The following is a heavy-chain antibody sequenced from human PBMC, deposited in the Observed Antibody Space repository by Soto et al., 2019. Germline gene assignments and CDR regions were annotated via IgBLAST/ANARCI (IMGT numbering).Heavy chain of an antibody. D-gene: IGHD6-13*01. Sequence: GASVKVSCKASGGTFSSYAISWVRQAPGQGLEWMGGIIPIFGTANYAQKFQGRVTITADESTSTAYMELSSLRSEDTAVYYCARGGYSSPNYYYYGMDVWGQGTTVTVSS. J-gene: IGHJ6*02. CDR1: GGTFSSYA. CDR3: ARGGYSSPNYYYYGMDV. CDR2: IIPIFGTA. V-gene: IGHV1-69*13.